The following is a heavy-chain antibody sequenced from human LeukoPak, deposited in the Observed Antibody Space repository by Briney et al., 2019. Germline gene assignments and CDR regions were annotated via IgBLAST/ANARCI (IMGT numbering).Heavy chain of an antibody. V-gene: IGHV3-74*01. Sequence: GGSLRLSCASSGLTFSSYWMHWVREAPGKVLVWVSRINSDGSTTTYADSVKGRFTISRDNAKNTLYLQMNSLRAEDTAVYYCAREGRFGELLIRHDAFDIWGQGTMVTVSS. J-gene: IGHJ3*02. CDR2: INSDGSTT. CDR3: AREGRFGELLIRHDAFDI. D-gene: IGHD3-10*01. CDR1: GLTFSSYW.